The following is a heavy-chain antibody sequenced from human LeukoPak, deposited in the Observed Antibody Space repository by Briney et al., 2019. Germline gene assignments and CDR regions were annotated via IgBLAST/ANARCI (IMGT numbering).Heavy chain of an antibody. V-gene: IGHV3-7*01. CDR2: IKQDGSEK. CDR1: GFTFSSYW. J-gene: IGHJ3*02. CDR3: ARDSRTSHDAFDI. Sequence: GGSLRLSCAASGFTFSSYWMTWVRQGPGKGLEGVANIKQDGSEKYYVDSVKGRFTISRDNAKNSLYLQMNSLRAEDTAVYYCARDSRTSHDAFDIWGQGTMVTVSS.